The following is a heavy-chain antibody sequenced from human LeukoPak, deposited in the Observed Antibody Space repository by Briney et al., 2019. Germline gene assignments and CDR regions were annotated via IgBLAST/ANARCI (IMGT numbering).Heavy chain of an antibody. V-gene: IGHV4-59*08. D-gene: IGHD3-10*01. Sequence: SETLSLTCTVPGGSISSHYWSWIRQPPGKGLEWIGYIYYSGSTNYNPSLKNRVTISVDTSNNQFSLKLGSVTAADTAVYYRATRDGWQQLAAHWSFDLWGRGTLVPVFS. CDR3: ATRDGWQQLAAHWSFDL. CDR1: GGSISSHY. J-gene: IGHJ2*01. CDR2: IYYSGST.